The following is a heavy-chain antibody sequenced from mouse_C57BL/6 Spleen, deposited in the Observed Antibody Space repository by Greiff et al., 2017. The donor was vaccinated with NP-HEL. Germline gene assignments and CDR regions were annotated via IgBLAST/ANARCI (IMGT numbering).Heavy chain of an antibody. D-gene: IGHD2-4*01. CDR1: GFSLTSYG. CDR3: ASPLDSLFAY. Sequence: VQRVESGPGLVQPSQSLSITCTVSGFSLTSYGVHWVRQSPGKGLEWLGVIWSGGSTDYNAAFISRLSISKDNSKSQVFFKMNSLQADDTAIYYCASPLDSLFAYWGQGTLVTVSA. J-gene: IGHJ3*01. CDR2: IWSGGST. V-gene: IGHV2-2*01.